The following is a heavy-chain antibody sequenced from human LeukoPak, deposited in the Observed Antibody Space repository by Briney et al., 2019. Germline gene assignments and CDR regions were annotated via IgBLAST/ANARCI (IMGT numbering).Heavy chain of an antibody. D-gene: IGHD4-23*01. J-gene: IGHJ4*02. Sequence: PGGSLRLSCAASGFTFSSYAMSWVRQAPGKGLEWVSAISGSGGSTYYADSVKGRFTISRDNVENSLYLQMNSLRDVDTAVYYCARVAAGYSVNYFDYWGQGTLVTVSS. CDR1: GFTFSSYA. CDR2: ISGSGGST. CDR3: ARVAAGYSVNYFDY. V-gene: IGHV3-23*01.